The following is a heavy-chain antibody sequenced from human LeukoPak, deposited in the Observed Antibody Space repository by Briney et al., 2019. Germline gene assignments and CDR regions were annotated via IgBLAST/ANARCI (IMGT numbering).Heavy chain of an antibody. J-gene: IGHJ4*02. CDR3: ARAHNWNYGTFDY. CDR1: GFTFSSYE. D-gene: IGHD1-7*01. Sequence: TGGSLRLSCAASGFTFSSYEMNWVRQAPGKGLEWVSCISSSSSYIYYADSVKGRFTISRDNAKNSLYLQMNSLRAEDTAVYYCARAHNWNYGTFDYWGQGTLVTVSS. CDR2: ISSSSSYI. V-gene: IGHV3-21*01.